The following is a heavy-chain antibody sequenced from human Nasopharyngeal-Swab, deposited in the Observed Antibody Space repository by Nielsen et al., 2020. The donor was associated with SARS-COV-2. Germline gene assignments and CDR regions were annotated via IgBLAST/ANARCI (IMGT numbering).Heavy chain of an antibody. D-gene: IGHD3-22*01. CDR3: GKDKLSSGYSSDY. CDR1: GFTFSNYW. J-gene: IGHJ4*02. CDR2: IASNGGTT. Sequence: GGSLRLSCAASGFTFSNYWMHWVRQTPGKGLVWVSTIASNGGTTNYADSVKGRFTVSRDNAKNTLYLQLNSLRVEDAAVYYCGKDKLSSGYSSDYWGQGTLVTVSS. V-gene: IGHV3-74*01.